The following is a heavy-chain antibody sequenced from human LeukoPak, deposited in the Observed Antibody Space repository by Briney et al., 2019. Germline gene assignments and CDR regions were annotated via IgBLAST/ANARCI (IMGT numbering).Heavy chain of an antibody. CDR3: AREKAYYDFWSGFE. V-gene: IGHV4-34*01. D-gene: IGHD3-3*01. CDR2: INHSGST. CDR1: GGSFSGHY. Sequence: SETLSLTCAVSGGSFSGHYWSWIRQPLGKGLEWIGEINHSGSTNYNPSLKSRVTISVDTSKNQFSLKLSSVTAADTAVYYYAREKAYYDFWSGFEWGQGTLVTVSS. J-gene: IGHJ4*02.